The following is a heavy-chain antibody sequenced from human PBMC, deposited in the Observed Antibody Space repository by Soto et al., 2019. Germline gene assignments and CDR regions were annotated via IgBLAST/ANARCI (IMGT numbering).Heavy chain of an antibody. D-gene: IGHD3-3*01. CDR2: ISAYNCNT. V-gene: IGHV1-18*01. J-gene: IGHJ4*02. CDR3: ARVTHDFWSGYYY. CDR1: GYTITSDL. Sequence: KLSRKASGYTITSDLISWRRHTPRQGLEWMGWISAYNCNTNYARNLQGRVTMTTDTSTSTAYMELRRLTSDDTAVSYWARVTHDFWSGYYYWSQGTFVTVS.